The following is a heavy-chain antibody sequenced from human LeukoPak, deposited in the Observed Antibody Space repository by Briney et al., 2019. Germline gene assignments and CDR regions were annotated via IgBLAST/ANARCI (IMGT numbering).Heavy chain of an antibody. CDR3: AKHMSSSPYYYYGMDV. J-gene: IGHJ6*02. CDR2: ISGSGGST. CDR1: GFTFSSYA. D-gene: IGHD6-13*01. Sequence: GGSLRLSCAASGFTFSSYAMSWVRQAPGKGLEWVSAISGSGGSTYYADSVKGWFTISRDNSKNTLYLQMNSLRAEDTAVYYCAKHMSSSPYYYYGMDVWGQGTTVTVSS. V-gene: IGHV3-23*01.